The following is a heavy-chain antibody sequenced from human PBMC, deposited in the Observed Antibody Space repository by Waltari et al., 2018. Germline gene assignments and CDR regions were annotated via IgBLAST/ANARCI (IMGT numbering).Heavy chain of an antibody. CDR2: IDPEDGET. CDR3: ARRSGHCDGTTCSAGWFDP. CDR1: GNSLSDNY. V-gene: IGHV1-69-2*01. D-gene: IGHD2-2*01. J-gene: IGHJ5*02. Sequence: GATVKISCKASGNSLSDNYIHWVQQVPGKGLEWIGRIDPEDGETIYAEKFEDRVTLTADLATETAYLELSRLSSDDTATYYCARRSGHCDGTTCSAGWFDPWGQGTLVKVSS.